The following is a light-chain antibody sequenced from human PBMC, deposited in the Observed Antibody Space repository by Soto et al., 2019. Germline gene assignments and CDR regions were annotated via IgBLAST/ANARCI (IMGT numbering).Light chain of an antibody. CDR2: QDS. CDR3: QAWDSSVLV. V-gene: IGLV3-1*01. Sequence: SYELTQPPSVSVSPGQTASITCSGDKSGDKYACWYQQKPGQSPVLVIYQDSERPSGIPERFSGSNSGTTATLTIIGTQAIDEADYYCQAWDSSVLVFGGGTKVTVL. CDR1: KSGDKY. J-gene: IGLJ2*01.